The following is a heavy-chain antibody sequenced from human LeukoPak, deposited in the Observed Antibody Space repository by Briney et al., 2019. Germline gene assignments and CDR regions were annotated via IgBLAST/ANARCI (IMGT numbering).Heavy chain of an antibody. CDR3: ARDGEDYGDFSRDAFDI. D-gene: IGHD4-17*01. V-gene: IGHV3-7*01. Sequence: PGGSLRLSCAASGFTFSSYAMSWVRQAPGKGLEWVANIKQDGSEKYYVDSVKGRFTISRDNAKNSLYLQMNSLRAEDTAVYYCARDGEDYGDFSRDAFDIWGQGTMVTVSS. CDR2: IKQDGSEK. J-gene: IGHJ3*02. CDR1: GFTFSSYA.